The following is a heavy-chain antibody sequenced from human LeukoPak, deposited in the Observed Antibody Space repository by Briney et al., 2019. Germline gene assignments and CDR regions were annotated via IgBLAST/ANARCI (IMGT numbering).Heavy chain of an antibody. CDR2: ISGSGGST. V-gene: IGHV3-23*01. Sequence: GGSLRLSCAASGFTFSSYAMSWVRQAPGKGLEWVSAISGSGGSTYYADSVKGRFTISRDNSKNTLYLQMNSLRAEDTAVYYCAKDQRYYGSGSYYFDYWGQGTLVTISS. CDR1: GFTFSSYA. CDR3: AKDQRYYGSGSYYFDY. D-gene: IGHD3-10*01. J-gene: IGHJ4*02.